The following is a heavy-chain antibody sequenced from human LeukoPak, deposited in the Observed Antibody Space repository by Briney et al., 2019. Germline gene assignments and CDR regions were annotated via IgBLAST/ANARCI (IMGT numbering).Heavy chain of an antibody. Sequence: GRSLRLSCAASGFTFSAYPMCWVRHSPGKGLDWVAVISYDGTKKYYADSVKGRFTISRDNSDNTLYLQMNDLRAEDTALYYCARVQHELAYDYWGQGTLVTVSS. CDR1: GFTFSAYP. CDR3: ARVQHELAYDY. D-gene: IGHD1-1*01. CDR2: ISYDGTKK. J-gene: IGHJ4*02. V-gene: IGHV3-30*04.